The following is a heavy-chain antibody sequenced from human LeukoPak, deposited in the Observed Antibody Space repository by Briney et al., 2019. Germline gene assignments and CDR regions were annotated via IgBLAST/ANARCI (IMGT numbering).Heavy chain of an antibody. Sequence: SEKVSCKASGGTFSSYAISWVRQAPGRGLEWMGGIIPIFGTANYAQKFQGRVTITADESTSTAYMELSSLRSEDTAVYYCARGQQWLVVWFDPWGQGTLVTVSS. CDR3: ARGQQWLVVWFDP. CDR2: IIPIFGTA. V-gene: IGHV1-69*13. D-gene: IGHD6-19*01. CDR1: GGTFSSYA. J-gene: IGHJ5*02.